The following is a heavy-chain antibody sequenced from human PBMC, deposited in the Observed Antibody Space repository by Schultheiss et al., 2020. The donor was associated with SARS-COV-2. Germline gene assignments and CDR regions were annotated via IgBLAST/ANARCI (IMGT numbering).Heavy chain of an antibody. D-gene: IGHD6-13*01. CDR2: IYHSGST. CDR1: GGSISSSSYY. J-gene: IGHJ4*02. Sequence: SETLSLTYTVSGGSISSSSYYWGWIRQPPGKGLEWIGSIYHSGSTYYNPSLKSRVTISVDTSKNQFSLKLSSVTAADTAVYYCAREGVAAAAPDYWGQGTLVTVSS. V-gene: IGHV4-39*07. CDR3: AREGVAAAAPDY.